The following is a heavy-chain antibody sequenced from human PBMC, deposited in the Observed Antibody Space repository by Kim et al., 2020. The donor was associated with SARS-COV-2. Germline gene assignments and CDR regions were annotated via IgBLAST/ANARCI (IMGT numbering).Heavy chain of an antibody. Sequence: GGSLRLSCAASGFTFSSYAMSWVRQAPGKGLEWVSAISGSGGSTYYADSVKGGLPISRDNSKNTLYLQMNTPRAEATAVSYCVKFGYSSFGESSHNYFD. CDR3: VKFGYSSFGESSHNYFD. CDR1: GFTFSSYA. V-gene: IGHV3-23*01. D-gene: IGHD3-10*01. J-gene: IGHJ4*01. CDR2: ISGSGGST.